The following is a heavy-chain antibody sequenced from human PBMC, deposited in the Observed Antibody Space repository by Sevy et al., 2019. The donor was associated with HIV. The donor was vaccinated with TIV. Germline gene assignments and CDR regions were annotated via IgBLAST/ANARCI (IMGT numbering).Heavy chain of an antibody. CDR1: GFTFSSYG. J-gene: IGHJ3*02. CDR3: ASLPNNYYDSSGYSGNDAFDI. D-gene: IGHD3-22*01. Sequence: GGSLRLSCAASGFTFSSYGMHWVRQAPGKGLEWVAVIWNDRSNKHYADSVKGRFTISRENSKNTLFLQMNSLRAEDTAVYYCASLPNNYYDSSGYSGNDAFDIWGQGTMVTVSS. CDR2: IWNDRSNK. V-gene: IGHV3-33*01.